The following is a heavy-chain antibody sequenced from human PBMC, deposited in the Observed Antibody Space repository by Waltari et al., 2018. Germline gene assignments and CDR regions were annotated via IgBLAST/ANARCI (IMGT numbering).Heavy chain of an antibody. Sequence: QVQLQESGPGLVKPSETLSLTCTVSGGSVSSGSYYWSWIRQPPGKGLDGIGYIYYSGSTKHNPSSKSRVTLSVDTSKNQFSAKLSSVTAADTAAYYCARYRGTYDYVWGSPPGFDYWGQGTMVTVSS. CDR2: IYYSGST. D-gene: IGHD3-16*01. V-gene: IGHV4-61*01. J-gene: IGHJ4*02. CDR1: GGSVSSGSYY. CDR3: ARYRGTYDYVWGSPPGFDY.